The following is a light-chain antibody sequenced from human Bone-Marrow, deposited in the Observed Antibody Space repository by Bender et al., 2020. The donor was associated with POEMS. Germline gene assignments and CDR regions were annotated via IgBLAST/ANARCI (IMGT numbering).Light chain of an antibody. CDR3: ATWDSTLSIGV. V-gene: IGLV1-51*01. CDR1: F. Sequence: FVSWYQQLPGTAPKLLIYDNKNRPSGIPDRFSGSKSGASSSLHITGVQTGDEADYYCATWDSTLSIGVFGEGTSLTV. CDR2: DNK. J-gene: IGLJ3*02.